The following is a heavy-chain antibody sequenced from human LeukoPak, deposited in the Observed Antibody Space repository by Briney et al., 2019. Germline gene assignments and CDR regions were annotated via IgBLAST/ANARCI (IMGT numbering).Heavy chain of an antibody. J-gene: IGHJ3*02. Sequence: GGSLRLSCSASGFTFSSYGMHWVRQAPGKGLEWVAVISYDGSNKYYADSVKGRFTISRDNSKNTLYLQMNSLRAEDTAVYYCAKVSVGATEWDACDIWGQGTMVTVSS. V-gene: IGHV3-30*18. CDR2: ISYDGSNK. CDR1: GFTFSSYG. CDR3: AKVSVGATEWDACDI. D-gene: IGHD1-26*01.